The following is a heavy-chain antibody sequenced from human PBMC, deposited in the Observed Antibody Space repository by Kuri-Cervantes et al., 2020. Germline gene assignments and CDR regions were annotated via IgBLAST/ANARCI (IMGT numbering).Heavy chain of an antibody. V-gene: IGHV1-69*05. CDR1: GGTFSSHA. CDR3: ASGVVPEAAQRFDY. D-gene: IGHD2-2*01. CDR2: IIPIFDTA. Sequence: SVKVSCKASGGTFSSHAVNLVRQAPGQGLEWMGGIIPIFDTANYAQKFQGRVTITTDESTSTAYMKLSSLRSEDTAVYYCASGVVPEAAQRFDYWGQGTLVTVSS. J-gene: IGHJ4*02.